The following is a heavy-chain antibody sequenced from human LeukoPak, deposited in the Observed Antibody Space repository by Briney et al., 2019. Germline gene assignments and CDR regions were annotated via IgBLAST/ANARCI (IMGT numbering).Heavy chain of an antibody. D-gene: IGHD2-2*01. CDR2: ISYDGSNK. Sequence: GGSLRLSCAASGFTFSSYAMHWVRQAPGKGLEWVAVISYDGSNKYYADSVKGRFTISRDNSKNTLYPQMNSLRAEDTAVYYCAREGGVPAAGYFDYWGQGTLVTVSS. V-gene: IGHV3-30*04. CDR1: GFTFSSYA. CDR3: AREGGVPAAGYFDY. J-gene: IGHJ4*02.